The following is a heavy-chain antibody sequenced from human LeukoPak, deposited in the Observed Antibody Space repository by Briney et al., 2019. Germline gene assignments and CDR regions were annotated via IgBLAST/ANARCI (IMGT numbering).Heavy chain of an antibody. CDR2: ISYDGSNK. J-gene: IGHJ4*02. CDR3: ARETYYYDSSGYWDHGYFDY. CDR1: GFTFSSYA. V-gene: IGHV3-30*04. Sequence: PGGSLRLSCAASGFTFSSYAMHWVRQAPGKGLEWVAVISYDGSNKYYADSVKGRFTISRDNSKNTLYLQMNSLRAEDTAVYYCARETYYYDSSGYWDHGYFDYWGQGTLVTVSS. D-gene: IGHD3-22*01.